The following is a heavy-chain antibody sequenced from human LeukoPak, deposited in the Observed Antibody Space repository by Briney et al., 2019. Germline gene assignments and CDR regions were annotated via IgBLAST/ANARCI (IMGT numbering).Heavy chain of an antibody. J-gene: IGHJ4*02. CDR3: TTDEYYDSSGYYYGLEFDY. CDR2: IKSKTDGGTT. D-gene: IGHD3-22*01. Sequence: PGGSLRLSCAASGFTFSNAWMSWVRQAPGKGLEWVGRIKSKTDGGTTDDAAPVKGRFTISRDDSKNTLYLQMNSLKTEDTAVYYCTTDEYYDSSGYYYGLEFDYWGQGTLVTVSS. CDR1: GFTFSNAW. V-gene: IGHV3-15*01.